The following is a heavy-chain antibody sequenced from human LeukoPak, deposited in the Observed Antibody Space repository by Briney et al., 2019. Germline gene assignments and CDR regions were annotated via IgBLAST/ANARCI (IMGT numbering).Heavy chain of an antibody. CDR2: INSDGSST. D-gene: IGHD1-26*01. Sequence: HPGGSLRLSCAASGFTFSSYWMHWVRQAPGKGLVWDSRINSDGSSTSYADSVKGRFTISRDNAKNTLYLQMNSLRAEDTAVYYCARDSGSYKIFDYWGQGTLVTVSS. CDR3: ARDSGSYKIFDY. CDR1: GFTFSSYW. J-gene: IGHJ4*02. V-gene: IGHV3-74*01.